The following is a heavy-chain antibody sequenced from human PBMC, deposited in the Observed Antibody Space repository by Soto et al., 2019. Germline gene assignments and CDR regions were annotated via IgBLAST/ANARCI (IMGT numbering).Heavy chain of an antibody. V-gene: IGHV4-34*01. CDR3: ARERRYCSSTSCYCWFDP. D-gene: IGHD2-2*01. CDR1: GGSFSGYY. CDR2: INHSGST. J-gene: IGHJ5*02. Sequence: SETLSLTCAVYGGSFSGYYWRWIRQPPGEGLEWIGEINHSGSTNYNPSLKSRVTISVDTSKNQFSLKLSSVTAADTAVYYCARERRYCSSTSCYCWFDPWGQGTLVTVSS.